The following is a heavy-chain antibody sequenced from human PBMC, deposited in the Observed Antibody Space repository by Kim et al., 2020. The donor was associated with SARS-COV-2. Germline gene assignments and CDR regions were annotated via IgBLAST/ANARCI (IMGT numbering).Heavy chain of an antibody. CDR2: ISYSGSK. V-gene: IGHV4-30-4*01. Sequence: SETLSLTCAVSGDSFSSVAYYWSGIRRPPGRGLEWIGYISYSGSKYFNPSLQSRVTMSVDTSKNQFSLDLSSVTAADTAVYFCARDQGGRYVDYWGQGALVTVSS. J-gene: IGHJ4*02. CDR3: ARDQGGRYVDY. CDR1: GDSFSSVAYY. D-gene: IGHD1-1*01.